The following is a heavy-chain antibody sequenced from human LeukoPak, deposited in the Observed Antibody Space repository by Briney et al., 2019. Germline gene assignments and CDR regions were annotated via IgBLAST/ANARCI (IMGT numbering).Heavy chain of an antibody. CDR3: ARTGYCSSTSCYTASRPYYYYYMNV. CDR1: GGSISSYY. D-gene: IGHD2-2*02. CDR2: IYYSGST. J-gene: IGHJ6*03. V-gene: IGHV4-59*01. Sequence: PSETLSLTCIVSGGSISSYYWSWIRQPPGKGLEWIGYIYYSGSTNYNPSLKSRVTISVDTSKNQFSLKLSSVTAADTAVYYCARTGYCSSTSCYTASRPYYYYYMNVWGKGTTVTVSS.